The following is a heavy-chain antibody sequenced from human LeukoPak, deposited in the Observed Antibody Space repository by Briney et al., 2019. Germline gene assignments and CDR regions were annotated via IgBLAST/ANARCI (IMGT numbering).Heavy chain of an antibody. Sequence: PGGSLRLSCTGSGFTFGDYAMTWVRQAPGKALEWVGFIRSQIYGRTPEYAASVKGRFTISRDDSEGVAYLQMNSLKTEDTAVYYCTRDQTPYYWGQGTLVTVSS. V-gene: IGHV3-49*04. CDR3: TRDQTPYY. CDR2: IRSQIYGRTP. J-gene: IGHJ4*02. CDR1: GFTFGDYA.